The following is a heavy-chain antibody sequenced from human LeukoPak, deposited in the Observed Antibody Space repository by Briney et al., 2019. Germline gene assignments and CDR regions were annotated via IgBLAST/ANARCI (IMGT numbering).Heavy chain of an antibody. J-gene: IGHJ4*02. D-gene: IGHD3-16*02. CDR1: GFTFSSYW. CDR2: IKQDGSEK. CDR3: ARPSNSLGELSFQEYYFDY. Sequence: SGGSLRLSCAASGFTFSSYWMSWVRQAPGKGLEWVANIKQDGSEKYYVDSVKGRFTISRDNSKNTLYLQMNSLRAEDTAVYYCARPSNSLGELSFQEYYFDYWGQGTLVTVSS. V-gene: IGHV3-7*03.